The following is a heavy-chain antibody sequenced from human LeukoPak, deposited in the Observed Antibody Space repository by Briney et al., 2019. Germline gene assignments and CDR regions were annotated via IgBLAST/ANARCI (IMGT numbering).Heavy chain of an antibody. D-gene: IGHD6-19*01. CDR2: IWYDGSNK. CDR3: ARAPIAVAGLDY. Sequence: PGGSLRLSCAASGFTFSSYGMHWVRQAPGKGLEWVAVIWYDGSNKYYADSVKGRFTISRDNSKNTLYLQMNSLRAEDTAVYYCARAPIAVAGLDYRGQGTLVTVSS. J-gene: IGHJ4*02. CDR1: GFTFSSYG. V-gene: IGHV3-33*01.